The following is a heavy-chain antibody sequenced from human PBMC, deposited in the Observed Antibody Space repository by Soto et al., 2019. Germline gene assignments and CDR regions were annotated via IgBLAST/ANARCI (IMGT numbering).Heavy chain of an antibody. D-gene: IGHD1-1*01. Sequence: QVQLVQSGGEVMQPGSSVKVSCEASGGTFRSYSINWVRQAPGQGLEWVGRLSSMFGTTDYAQRFKGRVTFAADDSTNTASMQVTSLRSDDTALYYCAREAGLTCTGLYDVDAWGQGTMVTVSS. CDR1: GGTFRSYS. V-gene: IGHV1-69*18. CDR2: LSSMFGTT. J-gene: IGHJ6*02. CDR3: AREAGLTCTGLYDVDA.